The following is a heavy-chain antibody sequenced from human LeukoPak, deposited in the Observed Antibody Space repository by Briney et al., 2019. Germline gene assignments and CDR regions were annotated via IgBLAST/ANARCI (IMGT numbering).Heavy chain of an antibody. D-gene: IGHD6-13*01. Sequence: PSETLSLTCTVSGGSISSGSYYWSWIRQPAGKGLEWIGRIYTSGSTNYNPSLKSRVTISVDTSKNQFSLKLSSVTAADTAVYYCARGPSSSWPNWFDPWGQGTLVTVSS. V-gene: IGHV4-61*02. CDR2: IYTSGST. J-gene: IGHJ5*02. CDR1: GGSISSGSYY. CDR3: ARGPSSSWPNWFDP.